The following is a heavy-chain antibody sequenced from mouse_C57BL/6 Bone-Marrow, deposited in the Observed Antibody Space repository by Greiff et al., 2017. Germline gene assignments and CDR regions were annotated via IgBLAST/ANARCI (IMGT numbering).Heavy chain of an antibody. CDR2: IDPNSGGT. V-gene: IGHV1-72*01. D-gene: IGHD1-1*01. J-gene: IGHJ1*03. Sequence: QVQLQQPGAELVKPGASVKLSCKASGYTFTSYWMHWVKQRPGRGLEWIGRIDPNSGGTKYNEKFKSKATLTVDKPSSTAYMQLSSLTSEDSAVYYGARWAITTVVADWYFDVWGTGTTVTVAS. CDR3: ARWAITTVVADWYFDV. CDR1: GYTFTSYW.